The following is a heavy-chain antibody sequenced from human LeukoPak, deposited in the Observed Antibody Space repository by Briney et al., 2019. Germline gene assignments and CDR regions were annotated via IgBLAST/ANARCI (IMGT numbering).Heavy chain of an antibody. D-gene: IGHD3-22*01. CDR2: ISSSSSTI. Sequence: PGGSLRLSCAASGFTLSTYSMNWVRQAPGKGLEWVSYISSSSSTIYYADSVKGRFSISRDNAKNSLYLQMNSLRAEDTAVYYCAREYYDSNSYNYGIDVWGQGTTVTVSS. J-gene: IGHJ6*02. V-gene: IGHV3-48*04. CDR1: GFTLSTYS. CDR3: AREYYDSNSYNYGIDV.